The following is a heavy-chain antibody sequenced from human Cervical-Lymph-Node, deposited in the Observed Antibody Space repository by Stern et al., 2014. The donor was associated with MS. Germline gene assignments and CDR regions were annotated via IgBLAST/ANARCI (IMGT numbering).Heavy chain of an antibody. CDR3: ARDDGNY. CDR2: IFGGGNT. Sequence: EVQLGESGGGLIQPGGSLRLSCAASGLSVSDTYMSWVRQAPGQGLEWVSVIFGGGNTYYADSVRGRFTHSRDNSKNTLYLQMNSLGVEDTAVYYCARDDGNYWGQGTLVTVSS. J-gene: IGHJ4*02. V-gene: IGHV3-53*01. CDR1: GLSVSDTY.